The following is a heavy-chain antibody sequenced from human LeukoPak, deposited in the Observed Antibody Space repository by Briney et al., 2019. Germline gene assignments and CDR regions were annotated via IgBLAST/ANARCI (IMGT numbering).Heavy chain of an antibody. CDR2: IKSKTDGGTT. V-gene: IGHV3-15*01. CDR1: TLTFNTYA. J-gene: IGHJ4*02. Sequence: GGSLRLSCAASTLTFNTYAMSWVRQAPGKGLEWVGRIKSKTDGGTTDYAAPVKGGFTISRDDSKNTLYLQMNSLKTEDTAVYYCTTDSPIGPFDYWGQGTLVTVSS. CDR3: TTDSPIGPFDY.